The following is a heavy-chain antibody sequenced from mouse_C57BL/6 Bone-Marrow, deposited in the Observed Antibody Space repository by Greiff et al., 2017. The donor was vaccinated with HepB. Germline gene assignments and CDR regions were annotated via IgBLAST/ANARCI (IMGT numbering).Heavy chain of an antibody. V-gene: IGHV5-16*01. CDR1: GFTFSDYY. CDR2: INYDGSST. D-gene: IGHD1-1*01. Sequence: EVQRVESEGGLVQPGSSMKLSCTASGFTFSDYYMAWVRQVPEKGLEWVANINYDGSSTYYLDSLKSRFIISRDNAKNILYLQMSSLKSEDTATYYCARVYGSSYHFDYWGQGTTLTVSS. J-gene: IGHJ2*01. CDR3: ARVYGSSYHFDY.